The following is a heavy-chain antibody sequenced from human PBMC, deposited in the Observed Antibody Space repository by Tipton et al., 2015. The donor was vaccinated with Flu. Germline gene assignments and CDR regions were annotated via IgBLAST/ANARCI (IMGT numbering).Heavy chain of an antibody. CDR2: IFYSGST. CDR3: ARETGWGYSYASHGPHFDI. D-gene: IGHD5-18*01. J-gene: IGHJ3*02. CDR1: GGSLDSYY. Sequence: TLSLTCAVSGGSLDSYYWSWIRQPPGKGLEYIGYIFYSGSTNYNPSLKSRVTISVETTKNQFSLKLSSVTAADTAVYYCARETGWGYSYASHGPHFDIWGQVTMVTVSS. V-gene: IGHV4-59*01.